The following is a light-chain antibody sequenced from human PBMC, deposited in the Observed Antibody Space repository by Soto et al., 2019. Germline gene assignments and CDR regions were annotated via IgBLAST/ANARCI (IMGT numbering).Light chain of an antibody. V-gene: IGKV3-15*01. CDR1: QSVSSN. J-gene: IGKJ5*01. CDR3: HQYDNWPKT. Sequence: EVVVTQSPATLSVAPGERATISCRASQSVSSNLAWYQQKPGQAPRLLIYGASTRATGIPDRFSGSGSGTDFTLTISSLQSEDFAIYYCHQYDNWPKTFGQGTRLELK. CDR2: GAS.